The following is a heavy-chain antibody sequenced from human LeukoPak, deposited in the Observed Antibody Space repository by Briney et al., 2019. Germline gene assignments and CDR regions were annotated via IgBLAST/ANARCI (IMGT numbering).Heavy chain of an antibody. J-gene: IGHJ4*02. V-gene: IGHV3-30-3*01. D-gene: IGHD2-2*01. Sequence: GGSLRLSCAASGFTFSSYAMHWVRQAPGKGLEWVAVISYDGSNKYCADSVKGRFTISRDNSKNTLYLQMNSLRAEDTAVYYCARDRVVPAAYLFDYWGQGTLVTVSS. CDR2: ISYDGSNK. CDR3: ARDRVVPAAYLFDY. CDR1: GFTFSSYA.